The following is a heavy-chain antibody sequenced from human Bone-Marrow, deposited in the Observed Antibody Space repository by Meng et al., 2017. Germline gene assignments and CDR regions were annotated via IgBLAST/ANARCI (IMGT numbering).Heavy chain of an antibody. J-gene: IGHJ4*02. D-gene: IGHD3-10*01. CDR1: GGSISSYY. CDR3: VRDRYGSGIIDY. V-gene: IGHV4-59*01. Sequence: SETLSLTCTVSGGSISSYYWSWIRQPPGKGLEWIGYIYYSGSTNYNPSLKSRVTISVDTSKNQFSLKLSSVTAADTAVYYCVRDRYGSGIIDYWGQGTLVTVSS. CDR2: IYYSGST.